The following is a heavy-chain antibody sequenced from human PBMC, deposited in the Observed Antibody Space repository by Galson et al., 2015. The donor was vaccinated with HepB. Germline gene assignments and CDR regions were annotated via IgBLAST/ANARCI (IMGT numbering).Heavy chain of an antibody. CDR3: AGGGYYYNSSGYYYLDY. D-gene: IGHD3-22*01. Sequence: SLRLSCAASGFTISRNYMTWVRQAPGKQLEWVSVIYSGGSTYYADSVKGRFTISRDNSKNTLYLQMDNLRAEDTAMYYCAGGGYYYNSSGYYYLDYWGQGTLVTVSS. J-gene: IGHJ4*02. CDR1: GFTISRNY. V-gene: IGHV3-53*01. CDR2: IYSGGST.